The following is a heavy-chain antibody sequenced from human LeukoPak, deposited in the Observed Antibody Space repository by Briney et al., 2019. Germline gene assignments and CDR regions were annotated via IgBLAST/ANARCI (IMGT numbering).Heavy chain of an antibody. CDR2: IYYSGST. V-gene: IGHV4-39*01. J-gene: IGHJ5*02. Sequence: SETLPLTCTVSGGSISSSSYYWGWIRQPPGKGLEWIGSIYYSGSTNYNPSLKSRVTISVDTSKNQFSLKLSSVTAADTAVYYCARVAGYLPTRWFDPWGQGTHVTVSS. CDR1: GGSISSSSYY. D-gene: IGHD6-25*01. CDR3: ARVAGYLPTRWFDP.